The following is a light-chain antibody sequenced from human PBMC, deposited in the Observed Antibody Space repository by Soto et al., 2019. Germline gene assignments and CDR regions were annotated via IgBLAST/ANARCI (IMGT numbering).Light chain of an antibody. CDR1: SGYSNYK. CDR2: VGTGGIVG. Sequence: QSVLTQPPSASASLGASVTLTCTLSSGYSNYKVDWYQQRPGKGPRFVMRVGTGGIVGSKGDGIPDRFSVLGSGLNRYLTINNIQEEDESDYHCGADHGSGSNFVVFGGGTNLTVL. V-gene: IGLV9-49*01. J-gene: IGLJ2*01. CDR3: GADHGSGSNFVV.